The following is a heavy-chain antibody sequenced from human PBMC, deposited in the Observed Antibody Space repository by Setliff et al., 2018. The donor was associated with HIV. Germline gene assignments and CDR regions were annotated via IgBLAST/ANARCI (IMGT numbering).Heavy chain of an antibody. V-gene: IGHV3-48*03. CDR2: ISSSGSTI. Sequence: GGSLRLSCAASGFTFSSYAMNWVRQAPGKGLEWVSYISSSGSTIYYADSVKGRFTISRDNAKNSLYLQMNSLRAEDTAVYYCARPVDLEAFDIWGQGTMVTVSS. J-gene: IGHJ3*02. CDR3: ARPVDLEAFDI. CDR1: GFTFSSYA. D-gene: IGHD1-1*01.